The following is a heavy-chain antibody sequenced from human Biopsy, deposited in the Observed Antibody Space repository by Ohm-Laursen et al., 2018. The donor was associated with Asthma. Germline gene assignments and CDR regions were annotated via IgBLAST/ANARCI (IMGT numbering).Heavy chain of an antibody. V-gene: IGHV3-9*01. CDR2: ISWNSGNI. D-gene: IGHD2-21*01. CDR3: AKATLGDIGKDY. Sequence: SLRLSCAAPGFTFDDYGMHWVRQAPGKGLEWVSGISWNSGNIGYADSVKGRFTISRDNAKNSLYLQMNSLRVEDTALYYCAKATLGDIGKDYWGQGTLATVSS. CDR1: GFTFDDYG. J-gene: IGHJ4*02.